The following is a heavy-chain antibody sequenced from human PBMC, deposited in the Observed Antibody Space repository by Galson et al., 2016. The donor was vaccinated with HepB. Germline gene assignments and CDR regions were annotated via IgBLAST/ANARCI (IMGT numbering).Heavy chain of an antibody. Sequence: SLRLSCAASGFTFSSDWMSWVRQAPGKGLEWVANIKEDGSEKYYVDSVKGRFTISRDNAENSLYLQMNSLRAEDTAVYYCARDLATTVGIDCWGQGTLVTGSS. D-gene: IGHD4-11*01. CDR1: GFTFSSDW. V-gene: IGHV3-7*03. CDR2: IKEDGSEK. CDR3: ARDLATTVGIDC. J-gene: IGHJ4*02.